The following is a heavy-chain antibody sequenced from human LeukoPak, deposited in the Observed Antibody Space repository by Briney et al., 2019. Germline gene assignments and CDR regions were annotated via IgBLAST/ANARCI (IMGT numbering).Heavy chain of an antibody. CDR2: INHSGGT. D-gene: IGHD3-22*01. CDR3: ARGRGYYDSSGYYYDY. V-gene: IGHV4-34*01. J-gene: IGHJ4*02. CDR1: GGSFSGYY. Sequence: SETLSLTCAVYGGSFSGYYWSWIRQPPGKGLEWIGEINHSGGTNYNPSLKSRVTISVDTSKNQFSLKLSSVTAADTAVYYCARGRGYYDSSGYYYDYWGQGTLVTVSS.